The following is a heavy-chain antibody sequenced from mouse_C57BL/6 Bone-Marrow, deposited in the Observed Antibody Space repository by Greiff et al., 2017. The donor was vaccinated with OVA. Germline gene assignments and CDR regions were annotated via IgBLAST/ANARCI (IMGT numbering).Heavy chain of an antibody. CDR1: GYTFTSYW. V-gene: IGHV1-55*01. CDR3: ARSGYDYDDPYYYAVDY. CDR2: IYPGSGST. D-gene: IGHD2-4*01. J-gene: IGHJ4*01. Sequence: QVQLQQPGAELVKPGASVKMSCKASGYTFTSYWIPWVKQRPGQGLGWIGDIYPGSGSTTYNEKFRRKATLTVDTSSSTAYMQLSSLTSEDSAVYYCARSGYDYDDPYYYAVDYWGQGTSVTVSS.